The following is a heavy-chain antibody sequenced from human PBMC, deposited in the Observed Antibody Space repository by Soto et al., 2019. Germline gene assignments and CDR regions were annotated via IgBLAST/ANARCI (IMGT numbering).Heavy chain of an antibody. CDR2: IKSKTDGGTT. CDR3: TTDISLVPTYFDY. Sequence: GGSLRLSCAASGFTFSNAWMSWVRQAPGKGLEWVGRIKSKTDGGTTDYAAPVKGRFTISRDDSKNTLYLQMNSLKTEDTAVYYCTTDISLVPTYFDYWGQGTLVTVS. V-gene: IGHV3-15*01. J-gene: IGHJ4*02. CDR1: GFTFSNAW. D-gene: IGHD6-13*01.